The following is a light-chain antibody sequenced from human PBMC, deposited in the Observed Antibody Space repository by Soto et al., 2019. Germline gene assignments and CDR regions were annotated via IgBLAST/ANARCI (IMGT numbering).Light chain of an antibody. J-gene: IGKJ2*01. CDR2: RAS. V-gene: IGKV4-1*01. CDR1: QTILHSSNNKNS. CDR3: QQYFTTPYT. Sequence: DIVMIQSPVSLAVSLGERATINCKSSQTILHSSNNKNSLSWYQQRPGQPPRLLIYRASTWDPGVPERFSGSGSGTDFTLTISSLQAADVAVYYCQQYFTTPYTFGQGTKVDIK.